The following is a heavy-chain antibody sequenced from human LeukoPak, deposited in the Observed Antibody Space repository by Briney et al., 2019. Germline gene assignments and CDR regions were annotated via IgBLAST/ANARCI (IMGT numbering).Heavy chain of an antibody. CDR2: ISSSGSAI. V-gene: IGHV3-48*03. J-gene: IGHJ4*02. D-gene: IGHD2-15*01. CDR1: GFSLSSYE. CDR3: ASKGGFDD. Sequence: RSGGSLRLSCAASGFSLSSYEMNWVRQAARNGRGWVSCISSSGSAIFYAYSVKGRFTISRDNAKNSLFLQMNSLRPEDTAFYYCASKGGFDDWGQGTLVTVSS.